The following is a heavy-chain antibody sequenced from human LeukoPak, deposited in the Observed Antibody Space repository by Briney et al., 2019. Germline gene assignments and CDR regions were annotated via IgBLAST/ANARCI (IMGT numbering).Heavy chain of an antibody. J-gene: IGHJ6*04. CDR3: AGQNGGAGFGMDV. CDR1: GGSFSGYY. V-gene: IGHV4-34*01. D-gene: IGHD3-16*01. Sequence: SETLSLTCAVYGGSFSGYYWSWIRQPPGKGLEWIGEINHSGSTNYNPSLKSRVTISVDTSKNQFSLKLSSVTAADTAVYYCAGQNGGAGFGMDVWGKGTTVTVSS. CDR2: INHSGST.